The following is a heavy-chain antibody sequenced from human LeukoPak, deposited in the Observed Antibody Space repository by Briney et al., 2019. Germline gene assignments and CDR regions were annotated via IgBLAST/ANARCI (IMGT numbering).Heavy chain of an antibody. CDR1: GGSISSGGYY. D-gene: IGHD3-3*01. Sequence: SETLSLTCTVSGGSISSGGYYWSWIRQHPGKGLEWIGYIYYSGSTYYNPSLKSRVTISVDTSKNQFSLKLSSVTAADTAVYYCARGNLLEGLDYWGQGTLVTVSS. V-gene: IGHV4-31*03. J-gene: IGHJ4*02. CDR2: IYYSGST. CDR3: ARGNLLEGLDY.